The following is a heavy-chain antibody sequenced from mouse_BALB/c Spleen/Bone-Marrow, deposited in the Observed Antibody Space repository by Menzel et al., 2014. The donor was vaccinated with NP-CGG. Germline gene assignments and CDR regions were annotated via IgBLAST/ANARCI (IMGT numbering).Heavy chain of an antibody. CDR2: INPSTGYT. CDR1: GYTFTSYW. Sequence: VQLQQSGAELAKPGASVKMFCKASGYTFTSYWMHWVKQRPGQGLEWIGYINPSTGYTEYNQKFKGKATFTADTSSNTAYMQLSSLTSEDSAVYYCASYYRYDYWGQSTTRTGPS. J-gene: IGHJ2*01. D-gene: IGHD2-14*01. CDR3: ASYYRYDY. V-gene: IGHV1-7*01.